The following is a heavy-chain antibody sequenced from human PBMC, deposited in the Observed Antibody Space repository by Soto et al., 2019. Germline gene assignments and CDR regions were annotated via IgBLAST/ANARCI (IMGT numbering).Heavy chain of an antibody. CDR2: IYHSGST. J-gene: IGHJ4*02. D-gene: IGHD2-15*01. CDR3: ARGLEVIGATPHWDY. CDR1: GGSISSGGFS. V-gene: IGHV4-30-2*01. Sequence: SETLSLTCAVSGGSISSGGFSWNWIRQPPGKGLVWIGYIYHSGSTYNSPSLKSRVTISVDRSKNQFSLKLSSVTAADTAVYYCARGLEVIGATPHWDYWGQGTLVTVSS.